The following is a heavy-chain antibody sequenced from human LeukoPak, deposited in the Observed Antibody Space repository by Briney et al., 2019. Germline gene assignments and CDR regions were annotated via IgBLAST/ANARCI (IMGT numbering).Heavy chain of an antibody. Sequence: PSETLSLTCTVSGGSISSSSYYWGWIRQPPGKGLQWIGSIYYSGSTYYNPSLKSRVTISVDTSKNQFSLKLSSVTAADTAVYYCARLLVVVPAAMYIFDYWGQGTLVTVP. CDR1: GGSISSSSYY. CDR2: IYYSGST. CDR3: ARLLVVVPAAMYIFDY. V-gene: IGHV4-39*01. J-gene: IGHJ4*02. D-gene: IGHD2-2*01.